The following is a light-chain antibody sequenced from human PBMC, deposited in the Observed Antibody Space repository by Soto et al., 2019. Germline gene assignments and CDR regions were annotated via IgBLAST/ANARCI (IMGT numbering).Light chain of an antibody. CDR2: EVR. J-gene: IGLJ1*01. CDR3: CSYTRTSNHYF. V-gene: IGLV2-14*01. CDR1: SSDIGGYDY. Sequence: QSALTQPASVSGSPGQSITISCTGTSSDIGGYDYVSWYQQRPGKAPKFMIYEVRYWPSVFSNRFSCSKSGHTASLTISGLHAEDEADYYCCSYTRTSNHYFFGSGTKVTVL.